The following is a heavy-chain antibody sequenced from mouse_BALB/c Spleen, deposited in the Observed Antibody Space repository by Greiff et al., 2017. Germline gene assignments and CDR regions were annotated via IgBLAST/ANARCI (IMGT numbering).Heavy chain of an antibody. Sequence: VQLQQSGPSLVQPSQSLSITCTVSGFSLTSYGVHWVRQSPGKGLEWLGVIWRGGSTDYNAAFMSRLSITKDNSKSQVFFKMNSLQADDTAIYYCAKNPGSSYFYAMDYWGQGTSVTVSS. D-gene: IGHD1-1*01. V-gene: IGHV2-5-1*01. J-gene: IGHJ4*01. CDR3: AKNPGSSYFYAMDY. CDR1: GFSLTSYG. CDR2: IWRGGST.